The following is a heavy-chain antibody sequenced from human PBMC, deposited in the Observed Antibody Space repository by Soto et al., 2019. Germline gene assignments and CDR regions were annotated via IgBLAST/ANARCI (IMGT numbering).Heavy chain of an antibody. Sequence: PSRTLSLSRALSGDTVSSKSVTWDWVSQSPSRGLEWLGRTYYRSRWYSDYAVSVRSRKDINADTSKNQFSLQLNSVTPEDTAVYYCARSEEDSDYYYYAMDVWGQGTTVTSP. CDR2: TYYRSRWYS. V-gene: IGHV6-1*01. D-gene: IGHD2-15*01. CDR3: ARSEEDSDYYYYAMDV. CDR1: GDTVSSKSVT. J-gene: IGHJ6*02.